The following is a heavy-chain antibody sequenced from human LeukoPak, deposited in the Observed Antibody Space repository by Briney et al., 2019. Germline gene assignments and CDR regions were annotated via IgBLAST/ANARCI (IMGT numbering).Heavy chain of an antibody. Sequence: GGSLRLSCTTSGFNFRAYWMGWVRQAPGKGLEWVAVISFDARSTYYADSVKGRFTISRDNSKNTLYLQMNSLRAEDTAVFYCARDDCSSTSCYGVTDFWGQGTLVTVSS. CDR1: GFNFRAYW. CDR2: ISFDARST. J-gene: IGHJ4*02. V-gene: IGHV3-30*03. CDR3: ARDDCSSTSCYGVTDF. D-gene: IGHD2-2*01.